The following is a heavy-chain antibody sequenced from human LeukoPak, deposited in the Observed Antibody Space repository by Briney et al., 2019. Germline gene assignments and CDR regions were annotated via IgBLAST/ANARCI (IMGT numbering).Heavy chain of an antibody. V-gene: IGHV3-15*07. Sequence: GGSLRLSCAASGFNVNNAWMSWVRQAPGKGLEWVGRIRSKIDGGATDYAAPVKGGFTISRDDSKNTLYLQINSLKIEDAAMYYCYTSITDYWGQGTLVTVSS. CDR2: IRSKIDGGAT. CDR1: GFNVNNAW. D-gene: IGHD2-21*01. J-gene: IGHJ4*02. CDR3: YTSITDY.